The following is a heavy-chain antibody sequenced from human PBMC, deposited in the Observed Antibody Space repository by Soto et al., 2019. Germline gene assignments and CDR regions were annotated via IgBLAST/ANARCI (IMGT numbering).Heavy chain of an antibody. CDR2: IYYSGST. V-gene: IGHV4-39*01. Sequence: SETLSLTCSVSGDSISDSSYYWGWIRQPPGKGLEWIGTIYYSGSTYYNPSLKSRVTISVDKSKNQFSLKLNAVAAADTAVYYCARHAYMSGSIDYWGQGTLVTVSS. CDR1: GDSISDSSYY. J-gene: IGHJ4*02. CDR3: ARHAYMSGSIDY. D-gene: IGHD5-12*01.